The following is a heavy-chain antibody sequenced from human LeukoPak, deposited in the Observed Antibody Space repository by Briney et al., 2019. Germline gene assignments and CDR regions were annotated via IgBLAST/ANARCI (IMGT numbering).Heavy chain of an antibody. D-gene: IGHD2-2*02. Sequence: GGSLRLSFAASGFTFSTYSMNWVGQAPGKGLKWLSSISPDTIYYADSVKGRFTISRDNAKNSLYLQMDSLRAEDTAVYYCVRGGCGSSSNCYTNYFDYWGQGTLVTVSS. CDR1: GFTFSTYS. V-gene: IGHV3-48*01. CDR2: ISPDTI. J-gene: IGHJ4*02. CDR3: VRGGCGSSSNCYTNYFDY.